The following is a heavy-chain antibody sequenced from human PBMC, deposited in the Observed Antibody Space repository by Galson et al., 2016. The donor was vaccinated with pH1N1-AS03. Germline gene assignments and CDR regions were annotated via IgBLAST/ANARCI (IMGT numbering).Heavy chain of an antibody. CDR2: IRTKTNSYAT. D-gene: IGHD3-9*01. CDR1: GFTFSRST. V-gene: IGHV3-73*01. CDR3: SRGDWFH. Sequence: SLRLSCAASGFTFSRSTMHWVRQASGKGLEWVGHIRTKTNSYATAYGASMKGRFTISRDDSKNITYLQMNRLQIDDTAVYFCSRGDWFHWGQGTLVTVSS. J-gene: IGHJ4*02.